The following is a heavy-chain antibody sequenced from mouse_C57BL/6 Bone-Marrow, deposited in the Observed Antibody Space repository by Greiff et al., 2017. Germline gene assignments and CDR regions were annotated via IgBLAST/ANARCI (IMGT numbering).Heavy chain of an antibody. D-gene: IGHD2-4*01. CDR1: GFSLTSYG. J-gene: IGHJ1*03. CDR2: IWSGGST. Sequence: VQLVESGPGLVQPSQSLSITCTVSGFSLTSYGVHWVRQSPGKGLEWLGVIWSGGSTDYNAAFISRLSISKDNSKSQVFFKMNSLQAADTAIYYCARRDDYDWYFDVWGTGTTVTVSS. V-gene: IGHV2-2*01. CDR3: ARRDDYDWYFDV.